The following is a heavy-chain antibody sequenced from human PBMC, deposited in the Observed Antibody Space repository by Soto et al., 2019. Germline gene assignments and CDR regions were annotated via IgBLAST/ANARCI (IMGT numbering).Heavy chain of an antibody. D-gene: IGHD1-26*01. Sequence: GGSLRLSCAASGFTFSSFWMSWVRQAPGKGLEWVANMNQDGSEKYYVDSVKGRFTISRDNAKNSLYLQMNSLRAEDTAVYYYARDRYILYWGQGTLVTVSS. CDR3: ARDRYILY. CDR2: MNQDGSEK. CDR1: GFTFSSFW. J-gene: IGHJ4*02. V-gene: IGHV3-7*03.